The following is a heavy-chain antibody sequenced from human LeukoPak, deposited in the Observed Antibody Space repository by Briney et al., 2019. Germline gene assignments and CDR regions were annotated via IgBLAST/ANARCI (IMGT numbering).Heavy chain of an antibody. CDR2: ISTSSSYI. J-gene: IGHJ3*02. V-gene: IGHV3-21*01. CDR1: GGSISSSDW. CDR3: ARCWGSGIYLFDAFDI. D-gene: IGHD1-26*01. Sequence: ETLSLTCAVSGGSISSSDWWSWVRPPPGKGLEWVSSISTSSSYIYYADSVKGRFTISRDNTKKSLYLQMNSLRAEDTAVYYCARCWGSGIYLFDAFDIWGQGTMVTVSS.